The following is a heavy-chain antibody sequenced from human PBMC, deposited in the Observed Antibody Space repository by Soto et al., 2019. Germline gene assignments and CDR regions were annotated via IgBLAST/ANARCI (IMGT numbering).Heavy chain of an antibody. CDR3: TSSGGNSAIHAFDF. D-gene: IGHD2-2*01. J-gene: IGHJ3*01. V-gene: IGHV3-74*03. CDR2: INSDGSDT. CDR1: GFSFSSHW. Sequence: DVQLVESGGGSAQPGGSLTLSCEASGFSFSSHWMHWVRQAPGRGLMWVSRINSDGSDTMYADSVKGRFTISRDNAKNTVSLQMSSLRAENTGLYYCTSSGGNSAIHAFDFWGQGAMVTVSS.